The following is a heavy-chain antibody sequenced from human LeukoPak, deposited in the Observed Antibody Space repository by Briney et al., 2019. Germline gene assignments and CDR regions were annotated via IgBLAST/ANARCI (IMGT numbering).Heavy chain of an antibody. CDR2: MYYSGSI. CDR1: GGSFSSYY. J-gene: IGHJ6*03. CDR3: ARAPSTVTTRYYYYYMDV. D-gene: IGHD4-17*01. V-gene: IGHV4-59*12. Sequence: SETLSLTCSVSGGSFSSYYWSWIRQPPGKGLEWIGYMYYSGSINYNPSLKSRVTISIDTSRNQFSLKLSSVTAADTAVYYCARAPSTVTTRYYYYYMDVWGKGTTVTVSS.